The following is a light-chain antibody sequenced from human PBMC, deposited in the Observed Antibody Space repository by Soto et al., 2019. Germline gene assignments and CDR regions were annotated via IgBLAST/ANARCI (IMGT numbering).Light chain of an antibody. Sequence: IQLTQSPSSLSASVGDRVTITCRGSQGISSYLAWYQQKPGKAPKLLIYGASTLEGGVPFRFSGSGSGTDFTLIISSVQPEDFATYYCQQLNTYPITFGQGTRLEIK. CDR1: QGISSY. CDR3: QQLNTYPIT. V-gene: IGKV1-9*01. CDR2: GAS. J-gene: IGKJ5*01.